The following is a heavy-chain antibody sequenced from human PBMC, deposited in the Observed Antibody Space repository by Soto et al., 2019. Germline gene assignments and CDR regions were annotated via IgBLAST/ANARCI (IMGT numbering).Heavy chain of an antibody. CDR3: ARDGYGSGSYYIDC. CDR1: GFTFSSYG. V-gene: IGHV3-33*01. Sequence: QVQLVESGGGVVQPGRSLRLSCAASGFTFSSYGMHWVRQAPGKGLEWVAVIWYDGSNKYYADSVKGRFTISRDNSKNALYLQMNSLRADVPAVYYCARDGYGSGSYYIDCWGQGTLVTVSS. CDR2: IWYDGSNK. D-gene: IGHD3-10*01. J-gene: IGHJ4*02.